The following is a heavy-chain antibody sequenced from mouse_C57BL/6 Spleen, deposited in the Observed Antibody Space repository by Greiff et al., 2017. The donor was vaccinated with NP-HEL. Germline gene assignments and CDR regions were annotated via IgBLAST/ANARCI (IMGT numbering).Heavy chain of an antibody. V-gene: IGHV1-69*01. D-gene: IGHD1-1*01. J-gene: IGHJ2*01. CDR3: ARWGYYGSSPYFDY. CDR1: GYTFTSYW. CDR2: IDPSDSYT. Sequence: VQLQQSGAELVMPGASVKLSCKASGYTFTSYWMHWVKQRPGQGLEWIGEIDPSDSYTNYNQTFTGKSTLTVDKSSSTAYMQLSSLTSEDSAVYYCARWGYYGSSPYFDYWGQGTTLTVSS.